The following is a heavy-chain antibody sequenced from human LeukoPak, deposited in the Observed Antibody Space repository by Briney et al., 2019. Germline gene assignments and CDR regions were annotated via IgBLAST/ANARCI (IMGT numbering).Heavy chain of an antibody. V-gene: IGHV1-69*13. Sequence: ASVKVSCKASGGTFSSYAISWVGQAPGQGLEWMGGIIPIFGTANYAQKFQGRVTITADESTSTAYMELSSLRSEDTAVYYCARDCSSTSCYGYFGYWGQGTLVTVSS. CDR3: ARDCSSTSCYGYFGY. D-gene: IGHD2-2*01. CDR1: GGTFSSYA. CDR2: IIPIFGTA. J-gene: IGHJ4*02.